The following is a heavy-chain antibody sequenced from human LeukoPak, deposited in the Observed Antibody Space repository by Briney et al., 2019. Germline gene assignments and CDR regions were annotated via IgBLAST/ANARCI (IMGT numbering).Heavy chain of an antibody. J-gene: IGHJ1*01. D-gene: IGHD2-15*01. CDR2: ISSSSSYI. CDR1: GFTFSSYS. Sequence: GGSLRLSCAASGFTFSSYSMNWVRQAPGKGLEWVSSISSSSSYIYYADSVKGRFTISRDNAKNSLHLQMNSLRAEDTAVYYCARGSAVDCSGGSCYSDFQHWGQGTLVTVSS. CDR3: ARGSAVDCSGGSCYSDFQH. V-gene: IGHV3-21*01.